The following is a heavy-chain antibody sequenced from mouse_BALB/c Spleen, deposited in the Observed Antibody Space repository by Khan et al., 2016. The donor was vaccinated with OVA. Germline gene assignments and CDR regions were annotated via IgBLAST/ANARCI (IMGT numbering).Heavy chain of an antibody. Sequence: QMQLEESGAELARPGASVKMSCKASAYAFTSYTIHWKKKRPGQGREWIGYINPSNGYTNYNQKFKDKATLTTDKSSTTAYLQLSSLTSDDSAIYNCVRDGAYHRNDGWFAYWGQGTLVTVSA. D-gene: IGHD2-14*01. V-gene: IGHV1-4*01. CDR1: AYAFTSYT. J-gene: IGHJ3*01. CDR3: VRDGAYHRNDGWFAY. CDR2: INPSNGYT.